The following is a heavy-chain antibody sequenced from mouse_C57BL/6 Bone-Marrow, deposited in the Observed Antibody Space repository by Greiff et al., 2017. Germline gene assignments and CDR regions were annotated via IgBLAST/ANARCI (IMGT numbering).Heavy chain of an antibody. Sequence: QVQLQQSGAELVRPGASVKLSCKASGYTFTDYYINWVKQRPGQGLEWIARIYPGSGNTYYNEKFKGKATLTAEKSSSTAYMQLSSLTSEDSAVYFCARDSHYYGSSYWYFDVWGTGTTVTVSS. D-gene: IGHD1-1*01. CDR1: GYTFTDYY. CDR2: IYPGSGNT. V-gene: IGHV1-76*01. J-gene: IGHJ1*03. CDR3: ARDSHYYGSSYWYFDV.